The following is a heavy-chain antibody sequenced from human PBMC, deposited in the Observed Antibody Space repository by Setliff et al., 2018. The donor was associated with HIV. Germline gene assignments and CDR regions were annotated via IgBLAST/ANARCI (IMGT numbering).Heavy chain of an antibody. CDR1: GGSFSGYY. CDR3: ARVGLGAAAGHFDY. CDR2: INHSGST. V-gene: IGHV4-34*01. D-gene: IGHD6-13*01. Sequence: SETLSLTCAVYGGSFSGYYWSWIRQPPGKGLEWIGEINHSGSTNYSPSLKSRVTISVDTSKNQFSLKLSSVTAADTAVYYCARVGLGAAAGHFDYWGLGTLVTVSS. J-gene: IGHJ4*02.